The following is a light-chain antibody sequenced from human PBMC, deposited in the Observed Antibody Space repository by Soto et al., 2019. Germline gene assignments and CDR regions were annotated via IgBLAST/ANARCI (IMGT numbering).Light chain of an antibody. CDR1: NGISSY. Sequence: IQLTQSPSALSASLGDRVTITCRASNGISSYLAWYQQQPGKAPKLLIYAASTVQSGVPTRFSGGSAATDFPLIISSLQPEDFASYYRQQLNSYPLTFGGGTKVDI. CDR3: QQLNSYPLT. V-gene: IGKV1-9*01. CDR2: AAS. J-gene: IGKJ4*01.